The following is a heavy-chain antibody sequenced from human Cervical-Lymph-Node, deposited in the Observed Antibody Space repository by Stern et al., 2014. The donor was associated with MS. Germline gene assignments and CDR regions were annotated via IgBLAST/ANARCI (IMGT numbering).Heavy chain of an antibody. CDR2: ISGYDGDT. CDR3: ARAYFDSYGLDV. J-gene: IGHJ6*02. V-gene: IGHV1-18*04. CDR1: SYTFSSYG. D-gene: IGHD3-9*01. Sequence: VQLVQSGADVKKPGASVKVSCKASSYTFSSYGIAWVRQAPGQGLEWMVWISGYDGDTNYAPKLQGRVTLTTDPSTRTAYMEIRSLRFDDTAVYYCARAYFDSYGLDVWGQGTTVTVSS.